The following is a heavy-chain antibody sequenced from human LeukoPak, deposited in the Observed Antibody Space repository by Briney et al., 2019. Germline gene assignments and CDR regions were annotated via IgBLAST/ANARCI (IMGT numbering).Heavy chain of an antibody. CDR2: IKPNSGGT. CDR3: AREPIFGLRGYYYYYMDV. CDR1: GYTFTGYY. D-gene: IGHD3-3*01. J-gene: IGHJ6*03. Sequence: ASVKVSCKSSGYTFTGYYMHWVRQAPGQGLEWMGWIKPNSGGTNYAQKFHGRVTMTRDTSISTAYMVLRRLRSDDTAVYYRAREPIFGLRGYYYYYMDVWGKGTTVSVSS. V-gene: IGHV1-2*02.